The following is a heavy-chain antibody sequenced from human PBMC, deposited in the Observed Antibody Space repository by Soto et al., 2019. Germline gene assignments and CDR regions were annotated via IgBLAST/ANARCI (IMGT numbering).Heavy chain of an antibody. CDR2: MHYDGST. Sequence: QVQLQESGPGLVKPSQTLSLTCSVSGASISRGGYYWGWIRQHPGKGLEWIAYMHYDGSTFYNPSLQSRVTISSDTSKNQFSLKVRSVTATDTAIYYCARTKVGHSNPSDFWGQGTLVTVSS. J-gene: IGHJ4*02. V-gene: IGHV4-31*03. D-gene: IGHD1-26*01. CDR1: GASISRGGYY. CDR3: ARTKVGHSNPSDF.